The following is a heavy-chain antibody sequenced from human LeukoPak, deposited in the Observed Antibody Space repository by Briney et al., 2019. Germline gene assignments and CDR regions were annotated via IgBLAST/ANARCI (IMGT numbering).Heavy chain of an antibody. V-gene: IGHV3-53*01. Sequence: GGSLRLSCAASGFTVSSNYMSWVRQAPGKGLEWVSVIYSGGTTNYADSVRGRFTISRDNSKNTLYLQMHSLRDEDTAVYYCARGRYEISAAMDVWGQGTTVTVSS. CDR3: ARGRYEISAAMDV. J-gene: IGHJ6*02. D-gene: IGHD5-12*01. CDR2: IYSGGTT. CDR1: GFTVSSNY.